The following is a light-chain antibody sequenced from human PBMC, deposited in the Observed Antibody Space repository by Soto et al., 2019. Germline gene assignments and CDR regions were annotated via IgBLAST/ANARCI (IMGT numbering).Light chain of an antibody. V-gene: IGKV3-20*01. Sequence: EIVLTQSPGTLSLSPGERATLSCRASQSVSSNYLAWYQQKSGQAPRLLIYGASSRATGIPDRFSGSGSGTDFTLTISRLEPEDFAAYYCQQYGSSPLTFGQGTRLEIK. J-gene: IGKJ5*01. CDR2: GAS. CDR3: QQYGSSPLT. CDR1: QSVSSNY.